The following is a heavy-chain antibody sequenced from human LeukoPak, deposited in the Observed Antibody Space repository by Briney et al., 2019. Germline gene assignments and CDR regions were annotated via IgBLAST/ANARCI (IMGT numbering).Heavy chain of an antibody. V-gene: IGHV3-21*01. CDR2: ISSSSSYM. Sequence: GGSLRLSCAASGFTFSSYSMNWVRQAPGKGLEWVSSISSSSSYMYYADSVKGRSTISRDNAKNSLYLQMNSLRAEDTAVYYCARDGSSGWTGVDYWGQGTLVTVSS. CDR3: ARDGSSGWTGVDY. CDR1: GFTFSSYS. D-gene: IGHD6-19*01. J-gene: IGHJ4*02.